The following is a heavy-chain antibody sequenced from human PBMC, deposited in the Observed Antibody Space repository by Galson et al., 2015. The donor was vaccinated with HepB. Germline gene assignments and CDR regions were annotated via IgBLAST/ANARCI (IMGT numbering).Heavy chain of an antibody. V-gene: IGHV1-18*01. Sequence: SVKVSCKASGYTFTSYGISWVRQAPGQGLEWMGWISAYNGNTNYAQKLQGRVTMTTDTSTSTACMELRSLTSDDTAVYYCARHNSGSYSSLDYWGQGTLVTVSS. CDR3: ARHNSGSYSSLDY. CDR1: GYTFTSYG. CDR2: ISAYNGNT. D-gene: IGHD1-26*01. J-gene: IGHJ4*02.